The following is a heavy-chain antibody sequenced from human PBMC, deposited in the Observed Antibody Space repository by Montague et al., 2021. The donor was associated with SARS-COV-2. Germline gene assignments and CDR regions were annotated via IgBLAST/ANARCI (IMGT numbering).Heavy chain of an antibody. CDR3: ASSLPGDQFQFDY. CDR2: LYYTGMT. CDR1: GGSISSGGYY. J-gene: IGHJ4*02. V-gene: IGHV4-31*03. Sequence: TRSLTCSVSGGSISSGGYYWTWIRQRPGGDLEWLGYLYYTGMTHYSPSLKSRASFSLDTSQNQFYLKLTSATATDSALYFCASSLPGDQFQFDYWGQGALVTVSS. D-gene: IGHD1-26*01.